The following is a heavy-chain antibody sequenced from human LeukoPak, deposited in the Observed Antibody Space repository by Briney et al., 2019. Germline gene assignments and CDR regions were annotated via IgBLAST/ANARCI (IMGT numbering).Heavy chain of an antibody. CDR1: GFTFRNYA. CDR2: TWYDGSNK. Sequence: GGSLRLSCASSGFTFRNYAMDWVRQAPGKGLEWVACTWYDGSNKNYADSVKGRFTISRDNSKNTLYLQMNSLRAEDTAVYYCVRDGIDYNTYDFDYWGQGTLVTVSS. J-gene: IGHJ4*02. CDR3: VRDGIDYNTYDFDY. D-gene: IGHD4-11*01. V-gene: IGHV3-33*01.